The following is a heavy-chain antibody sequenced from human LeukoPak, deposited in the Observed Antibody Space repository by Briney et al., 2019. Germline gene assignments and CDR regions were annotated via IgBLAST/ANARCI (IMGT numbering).Heavy chain of an antibody. D-gene: IGHD1-26*01. Sequence: GESLKISCEGSGYSFTTYWIGWVRQLPGKGLEWMGIIYPGDSDTRYSLSFQGQVAISADKSISTAYLQWSSLKASDTAMYYCARLVGSYYAFDIWGQGTMVTVSS. V-gene: IGHV5-51*01. CDR3: ARLVGSYYAFDI. CDR2: IYPGDSDT. J-gene: IGHJ3*02. CDR1: GYSFTTYW.